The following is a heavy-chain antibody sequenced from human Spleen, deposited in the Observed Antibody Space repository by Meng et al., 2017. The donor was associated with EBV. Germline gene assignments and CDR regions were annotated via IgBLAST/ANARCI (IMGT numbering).Heavy chain of an antibody. D-gene: IGHD6-19*01. J-gene: IGHJ4*02. CDR2: INAGNGNT. CDR1: GYTFTSYA. V-gene: IGHV1-3*01. Sequence: QVQLVQSGAEVKKPGASVKVSCKASGYTFTSYAMHWVRQAPGQRLEWMGWINAGNGNTKYSQKFQGRVTITRDTSASTAYMELSSLRSEDTAVYYCARDLSVYASGWYWGQGTLVTVSS. CDR3: ARDLSVYASGWY.